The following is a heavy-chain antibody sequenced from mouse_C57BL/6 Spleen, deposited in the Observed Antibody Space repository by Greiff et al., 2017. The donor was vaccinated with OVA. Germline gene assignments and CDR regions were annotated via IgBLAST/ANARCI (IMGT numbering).Heavy chain of an antibody. V-gene: IGHV1-22*01. D-gene: IGHD4-1*01. CDR2: INPNNGGT. Sequence: EVKLQQSGPELVKPGASVKMSCKASGYTFTDYNMHWVKQSHGKSLEWIGYINPNNGGTSYNQKFKGKATLTVNKSSSTAYMELRSLTSEDSAVYYCAANWDYFDCWGQGTTLTVSS. J-gene: IGHJ2*01. CDR3: AANWDYFDC. CDR1: GYTFTDYN.